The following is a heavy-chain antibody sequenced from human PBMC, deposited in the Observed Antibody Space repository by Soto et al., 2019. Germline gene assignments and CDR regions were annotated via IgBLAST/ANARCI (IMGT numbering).Heavy chain of an antibody. CDR2: INAGNGNT. D-gene: IGHD6-19*01. Sequence: GASVKVSCKASGYTFTSYAMHWVRQAPGQRLEWMGWINAGNGNTKYSQKFEGRVTITRDTSASTAYMELSSLRSEDTAVYYCARDPYSSGWHHDAFDIWGQGTMVTV. V-gene: IGHV1-3*01. CDR3: ARDPYSSGWHHDAFDI. J-gene: IGHJ3*02. CDR1: GYTFTSYA.